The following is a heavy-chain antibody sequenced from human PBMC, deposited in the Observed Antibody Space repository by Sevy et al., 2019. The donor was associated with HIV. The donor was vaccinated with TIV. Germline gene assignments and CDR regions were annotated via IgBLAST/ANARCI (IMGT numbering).Heavy chain of an antibody. CDR1: GFTFSNYE. D-gene: IGHD3-22*01. CDR3: ARGPHYYYDSSSFFEY. CDR2: IISSTTTI. V-gene: IGHV3-48*03. Sequence: GGSLRLSCTASGFTFSNYEMNWVRQAPGKGLERVSSIISSTTTIYYADSVKGRFTISRDNAKNSLFLQMNSLRAEDTAVYYCARGPHYYYDSSSFFEYWGQGTLVTVSS. J-gene: IGHJ4*02.